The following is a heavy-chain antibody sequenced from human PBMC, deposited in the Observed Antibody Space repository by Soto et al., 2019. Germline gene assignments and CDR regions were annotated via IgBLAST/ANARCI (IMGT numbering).Heavy chain of an antibody. CDR1: GFTFSRYG. D-gene: IGHD6-25*01. CDR2: ISYDGGDK. J-gene: IGHJ4*02. V-gene: IGHV3-30*18. CDR3: VKDADQGAASYYFDH. Sequence: QMQLVESGGGVVQPGRSLRRSCAASGFTFSRYGMHWVRQAPGKGLEWVAVISYDGGDKHYADSVKGRFTISRDNSKNTLYLQMNSLRAEDRAVYYCVKDADQGAASYYFDHWGQGTLVTVSS.